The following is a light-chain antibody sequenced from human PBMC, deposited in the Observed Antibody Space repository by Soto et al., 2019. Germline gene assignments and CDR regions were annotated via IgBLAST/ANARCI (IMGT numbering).Light chain of an antibody. Sequence: DIQMTQSPSTLSASVGDRVTITCRASQSISSWLAWYQQKPGKAPKLLIYDASSLKSGVPSRFSGSGSGTEFTLPISSLQPDDFATYYCQQYQTFGQGTKVEIK. V-gene: IGKV1-5*01. CDR2: DAS. CDR3: QQYQT. CDR1: QSISSW. J-gene: IGKJ1*01.